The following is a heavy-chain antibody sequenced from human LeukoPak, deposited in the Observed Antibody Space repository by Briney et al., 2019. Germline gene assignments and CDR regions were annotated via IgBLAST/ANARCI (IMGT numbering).Heavy chain of an antibody. Sequence: ASVKVSCKASGYTFTSYDINWVRQAPGQGLEWMGWMNPNSGNTGYAQKFQGRVTMTRNTSISTAYMELSSLRSEDTAVYYCARAGGYCGRISCPYYFDYWGQGSLVAVSS. D-gene: IGHD2-15*01. V-gene: IGHV1-8*01. CDR2: MNPNSGNT. CDR1: GYTFTSYD. CDR3: ARAGGYCGRISCPYYFDY. J-gene: IGHJ4*02.